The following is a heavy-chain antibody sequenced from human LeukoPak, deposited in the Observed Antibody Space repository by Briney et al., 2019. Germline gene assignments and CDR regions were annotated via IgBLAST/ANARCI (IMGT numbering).Heavy chain of an antibody. CDR3: ARDRDGYAIFDY. J-gene: IGHJ4*02. CDR1: KFTFSNYW. D-gene: IGHD5-24*01. CDR2: INSDGSIT. V-gene: IGHV3-74*01. Sequence: PGGSLRLSCAASKFTFSNYWMHWVRQAPGEGLVWVSRINSDGSITTYADSVKGRFTISRDNAENTLYLQMNSLRAEDTAVYYRARDRDGYAIFDYWGQGTLVTVSS.